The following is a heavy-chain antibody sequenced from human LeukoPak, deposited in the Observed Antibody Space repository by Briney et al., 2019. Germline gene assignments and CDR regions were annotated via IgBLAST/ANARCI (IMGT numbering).Heavy chain of an antibody. V-gene: IGHV4-59*08. CDR3: AREGVRSSSWYNWFDP. CDR1: GGSISSYY. CDR2: IYYSGST. J-gene: IGHJ5*02. Sequence: SETLSLTCTVSGGSISSYYWSWIRQPPGKGLEWIGYIYYSGSTNYNPSLKSRVTISVDTSKNQFSLKLSSVTAADTAVYYCAREGVRSSSWYNWFDPWGQGTLATVSS. D-gene: IGHD6-13*01.